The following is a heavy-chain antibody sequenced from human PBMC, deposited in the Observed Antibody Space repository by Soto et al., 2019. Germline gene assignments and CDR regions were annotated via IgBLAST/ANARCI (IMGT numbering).Heavy chain of an antibody. CDR2: IYYSGST. D-gene: IGHD4-17*01. Sequence: PSETLSLTCTVSGGSISSSSYYWGWIRQPPGKGLEWFGCIYYSGSTNYNPSLKSRVTISVDTSKNQFSLKLTSVTAADTAVYYCARLTYGGNEFNWFDPWGQGTLVTVSS. CDR3: ARLTYGGNEFNWFDP. CDR1: GGSISSSSYY. J-gene: IGHJ5*02. V-gene: IGHV4-39*01.